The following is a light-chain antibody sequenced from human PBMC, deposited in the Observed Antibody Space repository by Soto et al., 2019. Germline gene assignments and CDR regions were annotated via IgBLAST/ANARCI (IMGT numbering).Light chain of an antibody. Sequence: QSALAQPASMSGSPGQSVTISCTGSSSDIGNYKYVSWYQQYPGRAPKVIIYEVSNRPSGVSDRFSGSKSGNTASLTISGLQAEDEADYYCSSYASRGAVYVFGNGTKVTV. CDR1: SSDIGNYKY. CDR2: EVS. CDR3: SSYASRGAVYV. V-gene: IGLV2-14*03. J-gene: IGLJ1*01.